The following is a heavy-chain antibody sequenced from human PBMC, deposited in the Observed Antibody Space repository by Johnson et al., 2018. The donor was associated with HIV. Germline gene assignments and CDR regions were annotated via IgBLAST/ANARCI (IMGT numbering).Heavy chain of an antibody. J-gene: IGHJ3*02. V-gene: IGHV3-30*02. D-gene: IGHD6-13*01. Sequence: VRLVESGGGVVQPGGSLRLSCAASGFTFSSYGMHWVRQAPGKGLEWVAFIRYDGSNKYYADSVKGRFTISRDNSKNTLYLQMNSLRAEDTAVYYCAKDWGIAAAGTDSFDIWGQGTMVTVSS. CDR3: AKDWGIAAAGTDSFDI. CDR2: IRYDGSNK. CDR1: GFTFSSYG.